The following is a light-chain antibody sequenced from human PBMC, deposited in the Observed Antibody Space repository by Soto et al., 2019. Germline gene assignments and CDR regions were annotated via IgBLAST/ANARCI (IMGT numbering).Light chain of an antibody. CDR2: DVS. J-gene: IGLJ1*01. Sequence: QTVVTQPASVSGSPGQSIAISCTGTSSDVGGYNYVSWYQQHPGKAPKLMIYDVSNRPSGVSDRFSGSKSGNTASLTISGLQAEDEADYYCTSYTISSTYVFGTGTKVTVL. CDR1: SSDVGGYNY. V-gene: IGLV2-14*01. CDR3: TSYTISSTYV.